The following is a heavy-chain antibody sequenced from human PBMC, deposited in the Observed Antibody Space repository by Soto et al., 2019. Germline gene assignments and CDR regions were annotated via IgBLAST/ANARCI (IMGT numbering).Heavy chain of an antibody. CDR3: ARSAPYDC. V-gene: IGHV1-46*01. CDR2: INPNGGST. CDR1: GYTFTNYY. J-gene: IGHJ4*02. Sequence: QVQLMQSGAEVKKPGASVRVSCKASGYTFTNYYVHWVRQAPGQGLEWMGFINPNGGSTTYAQKFQGRFTVTTATSTRTVYMQFRSLRSEDTAVFYCARSAPYDCWGQGNLVTVSS.